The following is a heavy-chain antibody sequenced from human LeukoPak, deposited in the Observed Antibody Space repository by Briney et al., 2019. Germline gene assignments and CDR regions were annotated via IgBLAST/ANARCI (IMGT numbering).Heavy chain of an antibody. V-gene: IGHV3-30*03. CDR1: GFTFRSYG. Sequence: GGSLRLSCAAPGFTFRSYGMHCVRQAPGKGLEWVAVISFDGSNKYYADSVKGRFTISRDDSKNTLYLQMNSLRAEDTAVYYCARDRAVVVVAATLWADYWGQGTLVTVSS. J-gene: IGHJ4*02. CDR3: ARDRAVVVVAATLWADY. CDR2: ISFDGSNK. D-gene: IGHD2-15*01.